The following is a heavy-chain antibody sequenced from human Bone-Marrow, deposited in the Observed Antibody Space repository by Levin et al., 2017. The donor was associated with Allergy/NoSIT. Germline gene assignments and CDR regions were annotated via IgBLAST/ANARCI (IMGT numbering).Heavy chain of an antibody. CDR3: VRGNAPTPFDY. CDR1: GFIFSDHY. Sequence: GGSLRLSCAASGFIFSDHYMDWVRQAPGKGLEWLGRVRNNANGYTTEYAASVKGRFTVSRDDSKNSLHLQMNSLKTEDTAVYYCVRGNAPTPFDYWGPGTLVTVSS. CDR2: VRNNANGYTT. J-gene: IGHJ4*02. V-gene: IGHV3-72*01.